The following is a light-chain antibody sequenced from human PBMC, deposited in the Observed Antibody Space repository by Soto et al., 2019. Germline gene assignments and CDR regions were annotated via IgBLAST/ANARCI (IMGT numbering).Light chain of an antibody. J-gene: IGKJ5*01. CDR2: KAS. CDR1: QSISDW. CDR3: QQYNSYPIT. Sequence: DIQMTQSPSTLSASVGDRVTITCRASQSISDWLAWYQQKPGKAPKLLIYKASGLESGVPSRFSGSGSGTEFTLTITSLQPDDFATYYCQQYNSYPITFGPGTRLEIK. V-gene: IGKV1-5*03.